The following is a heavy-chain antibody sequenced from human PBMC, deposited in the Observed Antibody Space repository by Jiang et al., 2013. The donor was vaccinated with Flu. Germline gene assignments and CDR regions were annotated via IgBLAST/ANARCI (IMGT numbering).Heavy chain of an antibody. V-gene: IGHV1-58*02. J-gene: IGHJ4*02. CDR2: IVVGSGNT. Sequence: TFTSSAMQWVRQARGQRLEWIGWIVVGSGNTNYAQKFQERVTITRDMSTSTAYMELSSLRSEDTAVYYCARGLLGILEWLLYLDYWGQGTLVTVSS. CDR3: ARGLLGILEWLLYLDY. D-gene: IGHD3-3*01. CDR1: TFTSSA.